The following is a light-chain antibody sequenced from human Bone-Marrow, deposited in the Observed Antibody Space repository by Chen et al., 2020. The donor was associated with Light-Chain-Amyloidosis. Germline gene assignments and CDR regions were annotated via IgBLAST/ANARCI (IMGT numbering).Light chain of an antibody. CDR3: QQSYSTPYT. CDR2: AAS. V-gene: IGKV1-39*01. J-gene: IGKJ2*01. Sequence: DIQMTQSTSSLSASVRDRVTITCRASQSISSYLNWYQQIPGKAPKLLIYAASSLQSGVPSRFSGSGSGTDFTLTINSLQPEDFATYYCQQSYSTPYTFGQGTKLEIK. CDR1: QSISSY.